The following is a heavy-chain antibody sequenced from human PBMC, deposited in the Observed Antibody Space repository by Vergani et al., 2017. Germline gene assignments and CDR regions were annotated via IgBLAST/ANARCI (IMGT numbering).Heavy chain of an antibody. D-gene: IGHD6-13*01. CDR3: ARDVRIAAAGIYYYYGMDV. V-gene: IGHV3-7*01. CDR2: IKQDGSEK. CDR1: GFTFSSYW. J-gene: IGHJ6*02. Sequence: EVQLVESGGGLVQPGGSLRLSCAASGFTFSSYWMSWVRQAPGKGLEWVANIKQDGSEKYYVDSVKGRFTISRDNAKNSLYLQMNSLRAEDTAVYYCARDVRIAAAGIYYYYGMDVWGQGTTVTVSS.